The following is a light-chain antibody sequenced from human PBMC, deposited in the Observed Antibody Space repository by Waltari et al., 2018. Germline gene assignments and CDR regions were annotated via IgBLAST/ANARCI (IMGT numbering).Light chain of an antibody. Sequence: DIQMTQSPSSLSASVGDRVTITCRASQSINTYLNWYQQKPGKAPKLLIYAASSLQSGLPSRFSGSGSGTDFTLTISSLQPEDFATYYCQQFNTFPLTFGGGTKVEIK. CDR3: QQFNTFPLT. J-gene: IGKJ4*01. V-gene: IGKV1-39*01. CDR1: QSINTY. CDR2: AAS.